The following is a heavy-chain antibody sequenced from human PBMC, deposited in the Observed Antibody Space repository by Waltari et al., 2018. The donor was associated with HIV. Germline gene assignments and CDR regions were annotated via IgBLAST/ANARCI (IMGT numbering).Heavy chain of an antibody. CDR3: VRGGGTWLYDMYYYQGMDV. V-gene: IGHV1-18*01. J-gene: IGHJ6*02. Sequence: QVQLVQSGPEMKKLGASVKISCRASGFTFTTYVFSWVRQAPGQGLEWLGWISAYDGNKDFARRFKDRVILTTDTSTTTAYLEGRSLRSDDTAMYYCVRGGGTWLYDMYYYQGMDVWGQGTTVTVSS. CDR2: ISAYDGNK. CDR1: GFTFTTYV. D-gene: IGHD2-8*01.